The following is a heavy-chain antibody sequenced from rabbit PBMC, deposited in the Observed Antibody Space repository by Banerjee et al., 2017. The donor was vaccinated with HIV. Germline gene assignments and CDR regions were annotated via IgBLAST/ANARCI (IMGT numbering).Heavy chain of an antibody. CDR1: GIDFSSYG. Sequence: QEQLVESGGGLVTLGGSLKLSCKASGIDFSSYGISWVRQAPGKGLEWIAYIYPDYGSTDYASWVNGRFTISRSTSLNTVDLKMTSLTAADTATYFCARGYAGYAGYGYAYFDLWGPGTLVTVS. V-gene: IGHV1S47*01. CDR3: ARGYAGYAGYGYAYFDL. CDR2: IYPDYGST. J-gene: IGHJ4*01. D-gene: IGHD6-1*01.